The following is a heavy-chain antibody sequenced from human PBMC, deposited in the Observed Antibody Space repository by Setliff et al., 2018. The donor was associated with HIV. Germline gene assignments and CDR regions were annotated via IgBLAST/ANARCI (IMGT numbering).Heavy chain of an antibody. CDR1: GGSVSSVNYY. CDR2: IHYTGST. CDR3: ARDPPGYGDSKDY. Sequence: SETLSLTCSVSGGSVSSVNYYWSWIRQPPGKGLEWIGYIHYTGSTAYNPSLKSRVTISVDTSKNQFSLEMSSVTAADTAVYYCARDPPGYGDSKDYWGQGKLVTVSS. J-gene: IGHJ4*02. D-gene: IGHD4-17*01. V-gene: IGHV4-61*01.